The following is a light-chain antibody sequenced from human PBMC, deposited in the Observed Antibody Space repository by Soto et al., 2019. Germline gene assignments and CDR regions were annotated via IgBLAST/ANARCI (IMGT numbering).Light chain of an antibody. CDR3: SSYASSSSYV. J-gene: IGLJ1*01. V-gene: IGLV2-14*01. Sequence: LTHPRSLSGSPGQSVTISCTGTSSDVGGYNYVSWYQIHPGKAPKLIIYEVTSRPSGVSYRFSGSKSGNSASLTISGLQAEDEADYYCSSYASSSSYVLGGGTKVPVL. CDR2: EVT. CDR1: SSDVGGYNY.